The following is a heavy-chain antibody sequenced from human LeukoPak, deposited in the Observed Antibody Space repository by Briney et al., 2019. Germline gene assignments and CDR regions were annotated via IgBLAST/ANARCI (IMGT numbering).Heavy chain of an antibody. CDR2: IYHSGST. CDR1: GGSISSGGYY. Sequence: SETLSLTCTVSGGSISSGGYYWSWIRQPPGKGLEWIGYIYHSGSTYYNPSLKSRVTISVDTSKNQFSLKLSSVTAADTAVYYCARDGGYSGSWPFDYWGQGTLVTVSS. D-gene: IGHD6-13*01. CDR3: ARDGGYSGSWPFDY. V-gene: IGHV4-30-2*01. J-gene: IGHJ4*02.